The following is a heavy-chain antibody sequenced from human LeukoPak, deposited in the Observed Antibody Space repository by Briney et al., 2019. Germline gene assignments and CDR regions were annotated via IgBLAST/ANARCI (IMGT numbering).Heavy chain of an antibody. V-gene: IGHV4-38-2*02. CDR3: ARGDNSIASFDY. Sequence: SETLSLTCTVSGYSISSDYYWGWIRQPPGKGLEWIGYIYNSGSTTYNPSLKSRVTMSVDTSKNQFSLNLNSVTAADTAVYYCARGDNSIASFDYWGQGTLVTVSS. J-gene: IGHJ4*02. CDR1: GYSISSDYY. D-gene: IGHD4-23*01. CDR2: IYNSGST.